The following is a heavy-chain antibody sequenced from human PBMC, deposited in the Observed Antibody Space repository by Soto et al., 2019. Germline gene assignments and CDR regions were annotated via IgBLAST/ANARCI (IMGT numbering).Heavy chain of an antibody. D-gene: IGHD6-13*01. CDR1: GFTFSSYG. CDR3: ARDLTAAAPLEGYGMDV. CDR2: IWYDGSNK. Sequence: QPGGSLRLSCAASGFTFSSYGMHWVRQAPGKGLEWVAVIWYDGSNKYYADSVKGRFTISRDNSKNTLYLQMNSLRAEDTAVYYCARDLTAAAPLEGYGMDVWGQGTTVTVSS. V-gene: IGHV3-33*01. J-gene: IGHJ6*02.